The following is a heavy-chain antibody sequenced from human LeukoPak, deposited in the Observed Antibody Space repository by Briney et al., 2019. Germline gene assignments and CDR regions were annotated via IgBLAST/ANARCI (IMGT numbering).Heavy chain of an antibody. CDR1: GFTFSSYA. CDR2: ISGGGGNT. D-gene: IGHD1-26*01. CDR3: GKNRYSGSLSPFDI. J-gene: IGHJ3*02. Sequence: GGSLRLSCAASGFTFSSYAMSWVRQASGKGLEWVSAISGGGGNTYYADSVKGRFTISRDNSKNTLYLQMNSLRAEDTAVYYCGKNRYSGSLSPFDIWGQGTMVTVSS. V-gene: IGHV3-23*01.